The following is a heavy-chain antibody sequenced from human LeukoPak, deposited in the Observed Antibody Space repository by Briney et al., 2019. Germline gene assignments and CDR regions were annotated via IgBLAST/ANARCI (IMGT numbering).Heavy chain of an antibody. J-gene: IGHJ4*02. CDR3: AREYYYDSSRYYQYYFDY. CDR2: INPNSGGT. Sequence: ASVKVSCKASGYTFTGYYMHWVRQAPGQGLEWMGWINPNSGGTNYAQKFQGRVTMTRDTSISTAYMELSRLRSDDTAVYYCAREYYYDSSRYYQYYFDYWGQGTLVTVSS. D-gene: IGHD3-22*01. CDR1: GYTFTGYY. V-gene: IGHV1-2*02.